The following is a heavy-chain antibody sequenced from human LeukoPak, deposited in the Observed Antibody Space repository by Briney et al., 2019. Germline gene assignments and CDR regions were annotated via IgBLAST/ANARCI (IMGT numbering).Heavy chain of an antibody. D-gene: IGHD4-17*01. CDR2: INHSGST. Sequence: SETLSLTCAAYGGSFSGYYWSWIRQPPGKGLEWIGEINHSGSTNYNPSLKSRVTISVDTSKNQFSLKLSSVTAADTAVYYCAGRPYGGNSISDYWGQGTLVTVSS. CDR1: GGSFSGYY. V-gene: IGHV4-34*01. CDR3: AGRPYGGNSISDY. J-gene: IGHJ4*02.